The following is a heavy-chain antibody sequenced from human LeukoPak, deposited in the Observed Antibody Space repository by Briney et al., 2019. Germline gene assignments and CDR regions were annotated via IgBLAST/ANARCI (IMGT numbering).Heavy chain of an antibody. CDR3: AKEASRGSSFAYTPIEKPYYLDY. Sequence: GGSLRLSCAASAFTFSTYSMNWVRQAPGKGLEWVSSISSSSNYKYYADSVKGRFTISRDNSKNTVFLQMYSLRAEDTAAYYCAKEASRGSSFAYTPIEKPYYLDYWGQGTLVTVSS. D-gene: IGHD5-18*01. V-gene: IGHV3-21*01. J-gene: IGHJ4*02. CDR2: ISSSSNYK. CDR1: AFTFSTYS.